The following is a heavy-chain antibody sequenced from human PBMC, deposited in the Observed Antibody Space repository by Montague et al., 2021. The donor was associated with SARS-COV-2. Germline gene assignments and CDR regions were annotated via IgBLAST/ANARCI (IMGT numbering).Heavy chain of an antibody. V-gene: IGHV4-59*08. Sequence: SETLSLTCTVSGGSTASHYWNWIRQSPGKRPERIGYVYYNGDTKYNPSLQSRVTISIDTSENQFSLRLNSVTAADTAVYFCARGWGFDPWGQGRLVTVSS. D-gene: IGHD6-19*01. J-gene: IGHJ3*01. CDR3: ARGWGFDP. CDR2: VYYNGDT. CDR1: GGSTASHY.